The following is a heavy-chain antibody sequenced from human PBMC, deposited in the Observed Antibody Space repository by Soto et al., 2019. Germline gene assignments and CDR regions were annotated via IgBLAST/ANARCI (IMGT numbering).Heavy chain of an antibody. J-gene: IGHJ6*03. CDR1: GFSFDAYA. D-gene: IGHD3-9*01. CDR3: AKVLPREYFDWFYYYMDV. CDR2: LTATGTYS. Sequence: VQLLESGGDLVQPGGSLRLSCAASGFSFDAYAMTWVRQAPGKGLEWVSTLTATGTYSNYADSVKGRFTISRDNSRNTLYLQMDSLGAEDTAIYYCAKVLPREYFDWFYYYMDVWGKGTTVAVSS. V-gene: IGHV3-23*01.